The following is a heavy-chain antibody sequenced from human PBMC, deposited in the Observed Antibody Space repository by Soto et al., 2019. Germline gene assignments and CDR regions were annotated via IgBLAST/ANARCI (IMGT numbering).Heavy chain of an antibody. J-gene: IGHJ6*02. D-gene: IGHD3-10*01. Sequence: SETLSLTCTVSGGSISGYYWSWIRQPPGKGLEWIGYIFYSGNTNYNPSLKRRISISVDTSKNQFSLKLSSVTAADTAVYYCARGVIEFGELLFPNYNGMDVWGQGTTVTVSS. CDR1: GGSISGYY. CDR2: IFYSGNT. CDR3: ARGVIEFGELLFPNYNGMDV. V-gene: IGHV4-59*08.